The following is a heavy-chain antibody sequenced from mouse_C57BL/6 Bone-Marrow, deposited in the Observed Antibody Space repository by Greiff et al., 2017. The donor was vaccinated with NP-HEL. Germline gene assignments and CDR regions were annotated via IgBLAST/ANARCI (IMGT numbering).Heavy chain of an antibody. V-gene: IGHV1-4*01. J-gene: IGHJ4*01. CDR2: INPSSGYT. CDR3: ARGRLAVVAPMDY. Sequence: QVQLKQSGAELARPGASVKMSCKASGYTFTSYTMHWVKQRPGQGLEWIGYINPSSGYTKYNQKFKDKATLTADKSSSTAYMQLSSLTSEDSAVYYCARGRLAVVAPMDYWGQGTSVTVSS. D-gene: IGHD1-1*01. CDR1: GYTFTSYT.